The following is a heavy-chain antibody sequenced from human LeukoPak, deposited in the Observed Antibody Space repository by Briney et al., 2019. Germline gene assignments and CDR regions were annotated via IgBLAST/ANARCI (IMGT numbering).Heavy chain of an antibody. D-gene: IGHD6-13*01. CDR2: IIPIFGTA. V-gene: IGHV1-69*13. Sequence: GASVKDSCKASGGTFSSYAISWVRQAPGQGLEWMGGIIPIFGTANYAQKFQGRVTITADESTSTAYIELSSLRSEDTAVYYCATDPRIAAAVGMDVWGQGTTVTVSS. J-gene: IGHJ6*02. CDR1: GGTFSSYA. CDR3: ATDPRIAAAVGMDV.